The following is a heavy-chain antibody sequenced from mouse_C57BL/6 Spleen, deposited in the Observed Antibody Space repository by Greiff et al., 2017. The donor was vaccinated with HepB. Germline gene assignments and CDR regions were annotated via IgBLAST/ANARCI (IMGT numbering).Heavy chain of an antibody. CDR3: ARDVSSGPSWFAY. J-gene: IGHJ3*01. D-gene: IGHD3-2*02. Sequence: VQLQQSGAELAKPGASVTLSCKASGYTFTSYWMHWVKQRPGQGLEWIGYINPSSGYTKYNQKFKDKATLTADKSSSTAYMQLSSLTYEDSAVYDCARDVSSGPSWFAYWGQGTLVTVSA. CDR2: INPSSGYT. CDR1: GYTFTSYW. V-gene: IGHV1-7*01.